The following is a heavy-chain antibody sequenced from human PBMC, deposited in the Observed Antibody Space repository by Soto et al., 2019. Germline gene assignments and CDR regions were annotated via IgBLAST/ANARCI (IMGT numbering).Heavy chain of an antibody. V-gene: IGHV3-48*03. CDR3: ARPSGRHYYHGMDV. J-gene: IGHJ6*02. D-gene: IGHD3-10*01. CDR2: ISSSGSTI. CDR1: GFTFSSYE. Sequence: GGSLRLSCAASGFTFSSYEMNWVRQAPGKGLEWVSYISSSGSTIYYADSVKGRFTISRDNAKNSLYLQMNSLRAEDTAVYYCARPSGRHYYHGMDVWGQGTTVTVSS.